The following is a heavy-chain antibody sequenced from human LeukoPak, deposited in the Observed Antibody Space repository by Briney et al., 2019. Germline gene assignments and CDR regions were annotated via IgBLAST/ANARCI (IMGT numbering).Heavy chain of an antibody. Sequence: GGSLRLSCAASGFTFNTYALSWVRQAPGKGLEWVSAVSGSGGGTYYADSVKGRFTVSRDNSKNMLYLQMDSLRAEDTAVYYCAKDLARVLGYSYDFSLGAFHIWGQGTMVTVSS. CDR1: GFTFNTYA. D-gene: IGHD5-18*01. CDR2: VSGSGGGT. CDR3: AKDLARVLGYSYDFSLGAFHI. J-gene: IGHJ3*02. V-gene: IGHV3-23*01.